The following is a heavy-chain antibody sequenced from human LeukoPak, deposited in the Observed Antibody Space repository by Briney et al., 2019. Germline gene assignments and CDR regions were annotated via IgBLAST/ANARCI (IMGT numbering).Heavy chain of an antibody. Sequence: SETLSLTCTVSGGSISSGSYYWSWIRQPAGKGLEWIGRIYTSGSTNYNPSLKGRVTISVDTSKNQFSLKLSFVTAADTAVYYCASYYDSSGFYAFDIWGQGTMVTVSS. CDR3: ASYYDSSGFYAFDI. D-gene: IGHD3-22*01. CDR2: IYTSGST. J-gene: IGHJ3*02. CDR1: GGSISSGSYY. V-gene: IGHV4-61*02.